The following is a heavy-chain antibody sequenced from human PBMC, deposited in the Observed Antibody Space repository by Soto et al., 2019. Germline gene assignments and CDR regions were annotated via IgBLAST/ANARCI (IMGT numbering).Heavy chain of an antibody. Sequence: QVQLQESGPGLVRPSETLSLTCVVSGGSISSSNWWSWVRQPPGKGLEWIGESYHSGTTYYNPSLNSQVTILVDKSKNEFSLTLTSVSAADTAVYYCSRLVCSNGVCYGGAAGTWFDPCGQGTLVTVSS. CDR2: SYHSGTT. J-gene: IGHJ5*02. CDR1: GGSISSSNW. D-gene: IGHD2-8*01. V-gene: IGHV4-4*02. CDR3: SRLVCSNGVCYGGAAGTWFDP.